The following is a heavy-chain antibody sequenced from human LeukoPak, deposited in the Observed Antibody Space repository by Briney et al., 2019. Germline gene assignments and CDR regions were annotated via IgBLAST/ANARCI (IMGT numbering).Heavy chain of an antibody. V-gene: IGHV4-38-2*02. CDR1: GYSISSGYY. CDR3: AMGMSYYYYMDV. CDR2: IYHSGST. D-gene: IGHD7-27*01. Sequence: SETLSLTCTVSGYSISSGYYWGWIRQPPGKGLEWIGSIYHSGSTYYNPSLKSRVTISVDTSKNQLSLKLSPVTAADTAVYYCAMGMSYYYYMDVWGKGTTVTVSS. J-gene: IGHJ6*03.